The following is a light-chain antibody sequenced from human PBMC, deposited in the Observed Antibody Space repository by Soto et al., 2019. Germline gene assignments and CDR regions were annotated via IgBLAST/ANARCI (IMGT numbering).Light chain of an antibody. J-gene: IGKJ5*01. CDR3: QQSYNTPLT. V-gene: IGKV1-39*01. Sequence: DIQMTQSPSSLSASVGDRVTITCRASQTISSYLNWYQQKPGKAPNLLIYAASTLQSGIPSRFSGSGSGIDFTLTISSLQPEDFATYHCQQSYNTPLTFGQGTRLEIK. CDR1: QTISSY. CDR2: AAS.